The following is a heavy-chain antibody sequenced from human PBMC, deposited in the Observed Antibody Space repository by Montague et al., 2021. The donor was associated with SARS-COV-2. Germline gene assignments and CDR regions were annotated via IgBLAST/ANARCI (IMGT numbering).Heavy chain of an antibody. CDR3: ARGPVAATGYYYGVDV. V-gene: IGHV4-34*01. CDR1: NGSFSDYY. D-gene: IGHD6-19*01. CDR2: IHHSGST. J-gene: IGHJ6*02. Sequence: SETLSLTCAVHNGSFSDYYWSWIRQPPGKGLEWIGEIHHSGSTSYNPSLKSRVTISVDTSKNQLSLKLSSVTAADTAVYYCARGPVAATGYYYGVDVWGQGTTVTVSS.